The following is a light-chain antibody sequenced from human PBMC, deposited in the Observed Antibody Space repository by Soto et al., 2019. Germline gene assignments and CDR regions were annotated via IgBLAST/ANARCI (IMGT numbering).Light chain of an antibody. Sequence: EIVMTQSPVTLSVSPGERATLSCRASQSVSSKLAWYQQKPGQAPRLLIYVASARATGIPARFSGSGSGTEFTLTISSLQSEDFAVYYCQQYNNWPYTFGQGTKLEIK. CDR1: QSVSSK. CDR2: VAS. V-gene: IGKV3-15*01. CDR3: QQYNNWPYT. J-gene: IGKJ2*01.